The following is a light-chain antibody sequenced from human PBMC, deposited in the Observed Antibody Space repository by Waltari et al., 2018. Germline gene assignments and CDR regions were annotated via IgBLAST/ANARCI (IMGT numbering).Light chain of an antibody. Sequence: QLVLTQSTSASASLGASVKLTCTLSSGHSTYAIAWHQQQPEKGPRYLMKLNSDGTYTKGDGIPDRFSGSSSGAERYLTISSLQSEDAADYYCQAWGTGIVFGTGTKVTVL. CDR2: LNSDGTY. CDR1: SGHSTYA. CDR3: QAWGTGIV. J-gene: IGLJ1*01. V-gene: IGLV4-69*01.